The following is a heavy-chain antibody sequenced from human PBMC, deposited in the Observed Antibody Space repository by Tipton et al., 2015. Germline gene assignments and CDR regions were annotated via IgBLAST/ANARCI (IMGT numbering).Heavy chain of an antibody. CDR2: ISYEGGNE. D-gene: IGHD3-3*01. CDR1: GFIFSSNG. CDR3: ASSLPGGRVTVFGVVSGFDY. Sequence: SLRLSCAASGFIFSSNGMHWVRQAPGKGLEWVAVISYEGGNEYYADSVKGRFAISRDNSKNTLYLQMNSLRPEDTAVYYCASSLPGGRVTVFGVVSGFDYWGQGTLVTVSS. J-gene: IGHJ4*02. V-gene: IGHV3-30*03.